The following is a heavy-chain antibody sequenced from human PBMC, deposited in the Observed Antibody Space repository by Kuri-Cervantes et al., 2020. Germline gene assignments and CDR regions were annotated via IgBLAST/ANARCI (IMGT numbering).Heavy chain of an antibody. Sequence: GESLKISCAASGFTFSSYAMSWVRQAPGKGLEWVSAISGSGGSTYYADSVKGRFTISRDNSKNTLYLQMNSLRVEDTAVYYCATLRGFTDYGDFYWYFDPWGRGTLVTVSS. CDR1: GFTFSSYA. V-gene: IGHV3-23*01. CDR2: ISGSGGST. D-gene: IGHD4-17*01. CDR3: ATLRGFTDYGDFYWYFDP. J-gene: IGHJ2*01.